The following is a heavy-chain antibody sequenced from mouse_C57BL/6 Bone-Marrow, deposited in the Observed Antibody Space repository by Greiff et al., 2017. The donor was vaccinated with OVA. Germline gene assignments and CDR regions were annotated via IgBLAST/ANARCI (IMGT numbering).Heavy chain of an antibody. CDR2: INPYNGGT. D-gene: IGHD2-1*01. CDR3: ARGGIYGRRFFDV. J-gene: IGHJ1*03. CDR1: GYTFTDYY. Sequence: EVQLQQSGPVLVKPGASVKMSCKASGYTFTDYYMNWVKQSHGKSLEWIGVINPYNGGTSYNQKFKGKATLTVAKSSSTAYLELNSLTSEYSSVYYCARGGIYGRRFFDVWGTGTTVTVSS. V-gene: IGHV1-19*01.